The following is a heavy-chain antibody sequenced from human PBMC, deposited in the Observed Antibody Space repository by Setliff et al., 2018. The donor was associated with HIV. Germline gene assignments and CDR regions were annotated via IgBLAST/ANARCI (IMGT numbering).Heavy chain of an antibody. V-gene: IGHV4-38-2*01. CDR2: IYHSGST. J-gene: IGHJ4*02. D-gene: IGHD2-2*01. CDR1: GFFISSGYY. Sequence: LSLTCAVSGFFISSGYYWGWIRQPPGKGLEWIGIIYHSGSTYYNPSLKSRVTISVDTSKNQFSLKLSSVTAADTAVYYCARRNVVVPAALDYWGQGTLVTVSS. CDR3: ARRNVVVPAALDY.